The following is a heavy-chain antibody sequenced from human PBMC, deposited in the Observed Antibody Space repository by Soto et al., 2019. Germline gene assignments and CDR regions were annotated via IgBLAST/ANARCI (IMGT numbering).Heavy chain of an antibody. D-gene: IGHD6-13*01. J-gene: IGHJ6*04. CDR3: AKEQGTSSSWSYYHYSYGMDV. CDR1: GFTFSSYA. CDR2: ISGSGGST. V-gene: IGHV3-23*01. Sequence: PGGSLRLSCAASGFTFSSYAMSWVRQAPGKGLEWVSAISGSGGSTYYADSVKGRFTISRDNSKNTLYLQMNSRRAEDTAVYYCAKEQGTSSSWSYYHYSYGMDVWGKGTTVTVSS.